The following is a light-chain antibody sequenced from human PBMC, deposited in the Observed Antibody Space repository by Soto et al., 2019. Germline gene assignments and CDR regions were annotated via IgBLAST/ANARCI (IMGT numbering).Light chain of an antibody. CDR2: DAS. CDR3: QQRSNWPGT. Sequence: DIVLTQSPATLSLSPGERATLSCRASQSVRGYLAWYQHKPGQAPRLLIYDASNRATGISARFSGSGSGTDFTLTISSLEPEDFAVYYCQQRSNWPGTFGQGTKVDI. J-gene: IGKJ2*01. CDR1: QSVRGY. V-gene: IGKV3-11*01.